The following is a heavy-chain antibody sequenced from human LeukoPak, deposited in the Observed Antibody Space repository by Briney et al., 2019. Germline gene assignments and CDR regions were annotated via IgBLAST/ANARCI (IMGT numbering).Heavy chain of an antibody. CDR2: ISSSSSYI. D-gene: IGHD6-6*01. CDR1: GFTFSSYS. CDR3: ASPGWGSSAIDY. Sequence: PGGSLRLSCAASGFTFSSYSMNWVRQAPGKGLEWASSISSSSSYIYYADSVKGRFTISRDNAKNSLYLQMNSLRAEDTAVYYCASPGWGSSAIDYWGQGTLVTVSS. J-gene: IGHJ4*02. V-gene: IGHV3-21*01.